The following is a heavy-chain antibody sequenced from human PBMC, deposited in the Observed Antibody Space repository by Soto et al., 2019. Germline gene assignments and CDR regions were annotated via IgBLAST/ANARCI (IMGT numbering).Heavy chain of an antibody. V-gene: IGHV1-46*01. D-gene: IGHD5-18*01. CDR3: ARDFRRRYRRSSRGCNGIDL. J-gene: IGHJ6*02. CDR1: GYTFTSYY. Sequence: ASVKVSCKASGYTFTSYYMHWVRQAPGQGLEWMGIINPSGGSTSYAQKFQGRVTMTRDTSTSTVYMELSSLRSDDTAVYYCARDFRRRYRRSSRGCNGIDLWGQGTTVTVSS. CDR2: INPSGGST.